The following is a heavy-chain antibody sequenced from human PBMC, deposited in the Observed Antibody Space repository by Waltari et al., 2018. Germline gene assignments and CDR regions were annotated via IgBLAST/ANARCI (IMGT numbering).Heavy chain of an antibody. V-gene: IGHV3-23*01. CDR3: AKILAVTEYYWYGLDV. J-gene: IGHJ6*02. CDR2: ISGSGDRA. CDR1: GFSFNNYA. Sequence: EVVLLESGGGLVQPGGSLRLSCAASGFSFNNYAMDWVRQTPGKGVESISSISGSGDRAYYKDSVKGRFTISRDNSKNTLSLQMNSLRVEDTGVYYCAKILAVTEYYWYGLDVWGRGTTVTVSS. D-gene: IGHD2-21*02.